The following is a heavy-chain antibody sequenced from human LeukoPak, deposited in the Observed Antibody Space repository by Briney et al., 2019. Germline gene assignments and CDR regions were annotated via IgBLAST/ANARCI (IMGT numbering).Heavy chain of an antibody. V-gene: IGHV1-18*01. CDR3: ARLIAAAGASDY. D-gene: IGHD6-13*01. CDR2: ISAYNGNT. CDR1: GYTFTSYG. Sequence: ASVKVSCKASGYTFTSYGISWVRQAPGQGLEWMGWISAYNGNTNYAQKLQGRVTMTTDTPTSTAYMELRSLRSDDTAVYYCARLIAAAGASDYWGQGTLVTVSS. J-gene: IGHJ4*02.